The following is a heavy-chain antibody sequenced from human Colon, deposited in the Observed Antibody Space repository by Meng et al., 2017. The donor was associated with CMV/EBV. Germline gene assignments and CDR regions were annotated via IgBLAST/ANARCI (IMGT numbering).Heavy chain of an antibody. CDR1: GYTFTTYG. Sequence: ASVKVSCKASGYTFTTYGVNWVRQAPGQGLEWMGWISAYNGNTNYAQNLQGRVTVTTNTSISTAYMELSSLRSEDTAVYYCARGGRSGRLWGFDYWGQGTLVTVSS. CDR2: ISAYNGNT. V-gene: IGHV1-18*01. J-gene: IGHJ4*02. D-gene: IGHD2-21*01. CDR3: ARGGRSGRLWGFDY.